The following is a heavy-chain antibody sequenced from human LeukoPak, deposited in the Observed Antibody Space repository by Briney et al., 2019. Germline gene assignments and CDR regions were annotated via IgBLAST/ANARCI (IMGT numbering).Heavy chain of an antibody. CDR2: LYGGGTT. Sequence: GGSLRLSCTASGFTVSSNYMSWVRQAPGKGLEWVSVLYGGGTTYYADSVKGRFTISRDNSKNTLSLQMNSLRAEDTAVYYCARLLPSLNYMDVWGKGTTVTVSS. CDR3: ARLLPSLNYMDV. CDR1: GFTVSSNY. J-gene: IGHJ6*03. V-gene: IGHV3-53*05.